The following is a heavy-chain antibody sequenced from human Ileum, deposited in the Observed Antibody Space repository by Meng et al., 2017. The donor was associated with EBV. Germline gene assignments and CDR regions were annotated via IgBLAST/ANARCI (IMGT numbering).Heavy chain of an antibody. Sequence: GQLRDGGRKLVRPSGTLSLTLTVAGECFSGSYWWSWVRQSPEKGLEWIGEVYPSGTPYYNPSLKSRVTILLDKSRNQFSLNLIHVTAADAAVYYCARDAFQYASGIPAHWGQGTLVTVSS. V-gene: IGHV4-4*02. CDR3: ARDAFQYASGIPAH. CDR1: GECFSGSYW. CDR2: VYPSGTP. D-gene: IGHD3-16*01. J-gene: IGHJ4*02.